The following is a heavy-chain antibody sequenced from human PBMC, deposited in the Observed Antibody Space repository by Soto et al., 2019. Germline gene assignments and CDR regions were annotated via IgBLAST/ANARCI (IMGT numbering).Heavy chain of an antibody. CDR1: GDSVSSNSAA. D-gene: IGHD1-7*01. CDR2: TYYRSNRSKWYY. V-gene: IGHV6-1*01. J-gene: IGHJ6*02. Sequence: SQTLSLTCGISGDSVSSNSAAWTWIRRSPSRGLEWLGRTYYRSNRSKWYYEYAVSVKGRLTITPDTSKNQFSLQLNSVTPEDTAVYYCSRESPYNWNFDYYYGMDVWGQGTTVTVSS. CDR3: SRESPYNWNFDYYYGMDV.